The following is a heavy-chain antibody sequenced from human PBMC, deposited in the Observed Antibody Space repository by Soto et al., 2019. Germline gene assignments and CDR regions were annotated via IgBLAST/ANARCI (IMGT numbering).Heavy chain of an antibody. J-gene: IGHJ6*02. D-gene: IGHD6-13*01. CDR3: ARAPSLRYITAAPYGMDV. V-gene: IGHV4-59*01. CDR1: GGSTNFNY. CDR2: IYYSGTT. Sequence: PSETLSLTCTVSGGSTNFNYWNWIRQAPWKGLEWIGHIYYSGTTNYNPSLKSRVTILVDTSKNQFSLRLSSVTAADTAVYYCARAPSLRYITAAPYGMDVWGLGTTVTV.